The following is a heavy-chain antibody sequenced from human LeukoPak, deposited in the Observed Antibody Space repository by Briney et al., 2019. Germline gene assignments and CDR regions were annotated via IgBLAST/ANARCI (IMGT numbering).Heavy chain of an antibody. D-gene: IGHD5-18*01. J-gene: IGHJ5*02. CDR2: IFYSGST. Sequence: SETLSLTCTVSGGSISSYYWSWIRKPPGKGLEWIGYIFYSGSTNYNPSLMSRVTMSVDTSKNQFSLKLSSVTAADTAIYYCAKGAGGFSYYNWFDPWGQGTLVTVSS. CDR3: AKGAGGFSYYNWFDP. CDR1: GGSISSYY. V-gene: IGHV4-59*12.